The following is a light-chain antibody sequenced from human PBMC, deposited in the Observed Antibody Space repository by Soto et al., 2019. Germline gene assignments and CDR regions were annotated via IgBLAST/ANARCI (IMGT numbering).Light chain of an antibody. J-gene: IGKJ1*01. CDR3: QQYGSSPRT. CDR2: GAS. CDR1: QSVTSTY. V-gene: IGKV3-20*01. Sequence: EIVLTQSPGTLSLSPGDRATLSCRASQSVTSTYLAWYQQEPGQAPRLLIYGASSRATGIPDRFSGSGSGTDFTLTISRPEPEDFAVYYCQQYGSSPRTFGQGTKVEIK.